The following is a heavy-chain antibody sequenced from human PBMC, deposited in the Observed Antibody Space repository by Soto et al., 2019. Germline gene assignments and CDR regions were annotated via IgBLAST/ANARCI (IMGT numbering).Heavy chain of an antibody. CDR3: ASGKAVAAFNWFDP. D-gene: IGHD6-19*01. CDR2: IYYSGST. Sequence: SETLSLTCTVSGGSISSSSYYWGWIRQPPGKGLEWIGSIYYSGSTYYNPSLKSRVTISVDTSKNQFSLKLSSVTAADTAVYYCASGKAVAAFNWFDPWGQGTLVTVS. J-gene: IGHJ5*02. CDR1: GGSISSSSYY. V-gene: IGHV4-39*01.